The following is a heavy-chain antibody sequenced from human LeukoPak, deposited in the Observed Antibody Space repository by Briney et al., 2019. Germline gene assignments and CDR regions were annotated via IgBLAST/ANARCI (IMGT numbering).Heavy chain of an antibody. Sequence: SETLSLTCGVNGGSFSGSHWSWIRQPPGKGLEWIGEINDGGATSYNPSLKGRVTISVDTSEKQFSLKVSSVTAADTAVYYCVRVAYGSGSRLIDCWGQGTLVTISS. CDR3: VRVAYGSGSRLIDC. V-gene: IGHV4-34*01. J-gene: IGHJ4*02. CDR2: INDGGAT. D-gene: IGHD3-10*01. CDR1: GGSFSGSH.